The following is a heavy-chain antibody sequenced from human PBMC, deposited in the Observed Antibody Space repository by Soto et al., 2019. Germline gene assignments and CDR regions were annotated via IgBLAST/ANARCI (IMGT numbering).Heavy chain of an antibody. J-gene: IGHJ4*02. D-gene: IGHD3-10*01. CDR3: GRGRFVSTSPGIIDY. CDR2: INPSGGST. Sequence: ASLKVSCKASGYTFTIYYMHWVRRAPGQGLEWMGIINPSGGSTSYAQKFQGRVTMTRDTSTSTVYMELSSLRSEDTAVYYCGRGRFVSTSPGIIDYWGQGTLVTVSS. CDR1: GYTFTIYY. V-gene: IGHV1-46*03.